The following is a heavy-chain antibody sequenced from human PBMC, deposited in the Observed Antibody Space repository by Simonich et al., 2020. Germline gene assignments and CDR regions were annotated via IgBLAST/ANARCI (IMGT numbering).Heavy chain of an antibody. Sequence: EVQLVESGGGLVQPGGSLRLSCAASGFTFSSYWMSWVRQAPGKGLEWVANIKQDGSEKYYVDSVKGRFTIPRDNAKNSLYLQMNSLRAGDTAVYYCARDGLGTAYYYYMDVWGKGTTVTVSS. CDR1: GFTFSSYW. J-gene: IGHJ6*03. CDR2: IKQDGSEK. V-gene: IGHV3-7*01. D-gene: IGHD7-27*01. CDR3: ARDGLGTAYYYYMDV.